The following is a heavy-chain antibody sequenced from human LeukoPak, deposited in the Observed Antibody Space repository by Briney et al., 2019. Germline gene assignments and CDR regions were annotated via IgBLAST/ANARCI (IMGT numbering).Heavy chain of an antibody. CDR2: IYYSGST. J-gene: IGHJ3*02. Sequence: PSETLSLTCTVSGGSISSYYWSWIRQPPGKGLEWIGYIYYSGSTNYNPSLKSRVTISVDTSKNQFSLKLSSVTAADTAVYYCARARYYDSSGGAFDIWGQGTMVTVSS. CDR1: GGSISSYY. CDR3: ARARYYDSSGGAFDI. V-gene: IGHV4-59*12. D-gene: IGHD3-22*01.